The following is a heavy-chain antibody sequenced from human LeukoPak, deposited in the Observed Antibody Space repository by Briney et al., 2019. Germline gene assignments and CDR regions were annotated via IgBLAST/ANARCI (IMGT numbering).Heavy chain of an antibody. CDR3: ARARGTILGKTPDIVVVPAAQFAFDI. D-gene: IGHD2-2*01. CDR1: GYTFTSYY. Sequence: GASVKVSCKASGYTFTSYYMHWVRQAPGQGLEWMGIINPSGGSTSYAQKFQGRVTMTRDTSTSTVYMELSSLRSEDTAVYYCARARGTILGKTPDIVVVPAAQFAFDIWGQGTMVTVSS. J-gene: IGHJ3*02. CDR2: INPSGGST. V-gene: IGHV1-46*01.